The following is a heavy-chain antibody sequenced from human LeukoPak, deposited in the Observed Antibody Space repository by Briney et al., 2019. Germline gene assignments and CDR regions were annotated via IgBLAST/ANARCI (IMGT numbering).Heavy chain of an antibody. CDR2: IYSGDSDT. CDR3: ARHAYYYDSSGYYVPFDY. V-gene: IGHV5-51*01. CDR1: GYRFTSYW. D-gene: IGHD3-22*01. Sequence: GESLKISCKGFGYRFTSYWLGWVRPMPGEGMEGMGIIYSGDSDTRYSPTLQGQVTISDDNSISTAYLQWRSLKASDTAMYYGARHAYYYDSSGYYVPFDYWGQGTLVTVSS. J-gene: IGHJ4*02.